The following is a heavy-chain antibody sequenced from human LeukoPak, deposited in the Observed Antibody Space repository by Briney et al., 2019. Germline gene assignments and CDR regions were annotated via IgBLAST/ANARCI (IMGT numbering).Heavy chain of an antibody. J-gene: IGHJ4*02. CDR3: ARENQLLFDY. CDR2: IYYSGST. V-gene: IGHV4-59*01. Sequence: SETLSLTCTVSGGSISSYYWSWIRQPPGKGLEWIGYIYYSGSTNYNPSLKSRVTISVDTSKNQFSLKLSSVTAADTAVYYCARENQLLFDYWGQGTLVTVSS. CDR1: GGSISSYY. D-gene: IGHD2-2*01.